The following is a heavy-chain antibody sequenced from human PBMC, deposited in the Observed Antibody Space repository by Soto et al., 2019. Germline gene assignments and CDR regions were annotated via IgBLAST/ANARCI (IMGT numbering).Heavy chain of an antibody. CDR1: GGSISSYY. D-gene: IGHD3-22*01. CDR3: AREMGYYDSSGYYGGYYYYGMDV. V-gene: IGHV4-59*01. J-gene: IGHJ6*02. Sequence: SETLSLTCTVSGGSISSYYWSWIRQPPGKGLEWIGYIYYSGSTNYNPSLKSRVTISVDTSKNQFSLKLSSVTAADTAVYYCAREMGYYDSSGYYGGYYYYGMDVWGQGTTVTVSS. CDR2: IYYSGST.